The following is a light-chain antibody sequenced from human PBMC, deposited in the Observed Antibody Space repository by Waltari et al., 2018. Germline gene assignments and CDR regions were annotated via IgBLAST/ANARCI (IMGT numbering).Light chain of an antibody. Sequence: QSVLTQPPSVSGSPGHSVTISCTGPSSDVGGYDFVSSYQQDPGKAPKLLIFDVTKRPSGVPSRFSASKSGNTASLTISGLQAEDEADYYCCSYAVTSSSYVFGGGTKVIV. CDR3: CSYAVTSSSYV. CDR1: SSDVGGYDF. V-gene: IGLV2-11*01. J-gene: IGLJ1*01. CDR2: DVT.